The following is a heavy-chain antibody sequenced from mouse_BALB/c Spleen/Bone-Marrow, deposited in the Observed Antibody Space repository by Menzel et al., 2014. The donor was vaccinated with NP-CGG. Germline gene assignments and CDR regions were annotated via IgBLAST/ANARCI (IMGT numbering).Heavy chain of an antibody. CDR3: RGGTWFAY. CDR2: IWGDENT. Sequence: QVQLTESGPGLVAPSQSLSITCTVSEISLTSHGVSWVRQPPGMGLEWLGVIWGDENTKYHSALISRMSINKDNSKSQVFLKLNSLQTDDTAWYCCRGGTWFAYWGQGTLVTVSA. J-gene: IGHJ3*01. CDR1: EISLTSHG. V-gene: IGHV2-3*01.